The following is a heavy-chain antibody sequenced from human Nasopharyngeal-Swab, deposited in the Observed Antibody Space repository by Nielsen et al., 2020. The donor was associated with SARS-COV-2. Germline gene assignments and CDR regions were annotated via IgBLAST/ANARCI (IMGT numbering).Heavy chain of an antibody. CDR2: MNPNSGNT. Sequence: ASVKVSCKASGYTFTSYDVNWVRQATGQGLEWMGWMNPNSGNTGYAQKFQGRVTMTRNTSISTAYMELSSLRSEDTAVYYCARAGSIQPWFDYYYYYYMDVWGKGTTVTVSS. J-gene: IGHJ6*03. D-gene: IGHD5-18*01. CDR3: ARAGSIQPWFDYYYYYYMDV. CDR1: GYTFTSYD. V-gene: IGHV1-8*01.